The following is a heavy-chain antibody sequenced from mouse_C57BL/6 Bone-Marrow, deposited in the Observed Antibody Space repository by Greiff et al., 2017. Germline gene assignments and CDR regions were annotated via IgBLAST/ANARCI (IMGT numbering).Heavy chain of an antibody. CDR2: INPGSGGT. CDR3: ARGFIYYYGSSYFSYAMDY. Sequence: QVQLQQSGAELVRPGTSVKVSCKASGYAFTNYLIAWVKQRPGQGLEWIGVINPGSGGTNYNEKFKGKATLTADKSSSTAYMQLSSLTSEDSAVYFCARGFIYYYGSSYFSYAMDYWGQGTSVTVSS. CDR1: GYAFTNYL. D-gene: IGHD1-1*01. J-gene: IGHJ4*01. V-gene: IGHV1-54*01.